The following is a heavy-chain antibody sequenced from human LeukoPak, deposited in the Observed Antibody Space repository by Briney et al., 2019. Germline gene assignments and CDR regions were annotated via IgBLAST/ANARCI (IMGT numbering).Heavy chain of an antibody. CDR2: ISSSGSTI. Sequence: GGSLRLSCAASGFTFSDYYMSWIRQAPGKGLEWVSYISSSGSTIYYADSVKGRFTISRDNAKNSLYLQMNSLRAEDTAVYYCAKVSPLNYFDYWGQGTLVTVSS. V-gene: IGHV3-11*01. CDR1: GFTFSDYY. CDR3: AKVSPLNYFDY. J-gene: IGHJ4*02.